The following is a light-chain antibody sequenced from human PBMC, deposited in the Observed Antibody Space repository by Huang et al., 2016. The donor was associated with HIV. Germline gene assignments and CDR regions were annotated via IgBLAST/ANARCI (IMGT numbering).Light chain of an antibody. J-gene: IGKJ1*01. CDR3: QQLNSYRA. Sequence: IQLTQSPSSLSASVGDRVTITCRASQGISSSLAWYQQKPGTAPKLLIYAASKLQSGVPSRCSGSGSGTDVTLTISSLQPEDFATYYCQQLNSYRAFGQGTKVEIK. V-gene: IGKV1-9*01. CDR2: AAS. CDR1: QGISSS.